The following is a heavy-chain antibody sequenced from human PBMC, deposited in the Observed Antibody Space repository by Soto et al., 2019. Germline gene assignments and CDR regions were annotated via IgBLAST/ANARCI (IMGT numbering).Heavy chain of an antibody. V-gene: IGHV3-23*01. J-gene: IGHJ4*02. CDR3: ARTRTAFYRYYFDS. CDR1: GFTFKDCA. CDR2: IXGXXGXT. Sequence: GGSLRLSCSTSGFTFKDCAIIWVRQAPGKGLEWVSGIXGXXGXTXXXDXXXGRFTISKDFSKNTVSLQMNGLRVDDTAVYYCARTRTAFYRYYFDSWGQGALVTVSS. D-gene: IGHD2-21*02.